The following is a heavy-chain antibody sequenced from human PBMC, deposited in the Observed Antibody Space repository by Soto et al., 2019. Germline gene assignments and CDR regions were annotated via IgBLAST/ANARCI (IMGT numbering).Heavy chain of an antibody. V-gene: IGHV4-30-4*01. J-gene: IGHJ5*02. D-gene: IGHD6-6*01. CDR2: IYKTGKT. CDR3: ARSLSRSSGYFGP. Sequence: PSETLSLTCDVSGDFIGSGDYYWTWIRQPPRKGLEYIGYIYKTGKTYYNPSLKSRPLISLHTSKSQSFIILTSTTSAEKAKYHWARSLSRSSGYFGPWGPGYMFPGSS. CDR1: GDFIGSGDYY.